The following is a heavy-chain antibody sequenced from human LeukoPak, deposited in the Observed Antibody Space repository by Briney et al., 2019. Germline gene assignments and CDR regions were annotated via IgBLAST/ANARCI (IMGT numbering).Heavy chain of an antibody. V-gene: IGHV3-74*01. Sequence: GSLRLSCAASGFSSSDYWMHWARHAPGKGLVWFSRMNSDGTTTNYADSVKGRFTISRDNAKNTLYLQMNSLRAEDTAVYYCARGRGPYGWFDPWGQGTLVTVSS. J-gene: IGHJ5*02. CDR3: ARGRGPYGWFDP. D-gene: IGHD3-10*01. CDR1: GFSSSDYW. CDR2: MNSDGTTT.